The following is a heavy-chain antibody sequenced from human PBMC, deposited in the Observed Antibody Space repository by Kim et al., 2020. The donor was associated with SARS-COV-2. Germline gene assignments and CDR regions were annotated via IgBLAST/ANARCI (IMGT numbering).Heavy chain of an antibody. CDR3: ARDLGVYFDY. CDR2: ST. J-gene: IGHJ4*02. D-gene: IGHD2-8*01. V-gene: IGHV3-53*01. Sequence: STYYADPGKGRFTISRDNSKNTLYLQMNSLRAEDTAVYYCARDLGVYFDYWGQGTLVTVSS.